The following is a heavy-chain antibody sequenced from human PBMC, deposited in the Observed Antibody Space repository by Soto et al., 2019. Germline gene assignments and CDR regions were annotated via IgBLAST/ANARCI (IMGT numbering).Heavy chain of an antibody. CDR3: AAGTLGAVWTPRDH. CDR2: IYYSGST. J-gene: IGHJ4*02. V-gene: IGHV4-59*03. Sequence: QVHLQESGPRLVKPSETLSLTCDVSGGSFGDNYWTWIRHFPGKGLEWIGYIYYSGSTNYNPSLKSRVSISVDASKAQFSLQRTSVTAADTALYYCAAGTLGAVWTPRDHWGQGILVTVSS. CDR1: GGSFGDNY. D-gene: IGHD3-16*01.